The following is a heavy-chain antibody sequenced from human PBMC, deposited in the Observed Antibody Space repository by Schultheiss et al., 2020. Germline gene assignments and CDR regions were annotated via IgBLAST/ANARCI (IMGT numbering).Heavy chain of an antibody. CDR1: GFTFSSYW. D-gene: IGHD4-11*01. Sequence: GGSLRLSCAASGFTFSSYWMSWVRQAPGKGLEWVANIKQDGSEKYYADSVKGRFTISRDNSKNTLYLQMNSLRAEDTAVYYCTTLYSTYYYYYGMDVWGQGTTVTVSS. CDR3: TTLYSTYYYYYGMDV. J-gene: IGHJ6*02. V-gene: IGHV3-7*01. CDR2: IKQDGSEK.